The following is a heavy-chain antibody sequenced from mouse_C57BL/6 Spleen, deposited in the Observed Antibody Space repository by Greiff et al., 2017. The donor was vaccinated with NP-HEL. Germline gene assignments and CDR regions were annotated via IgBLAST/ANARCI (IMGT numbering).Heavy chain of an antibody. J-gene: IGHJ3*01. CDR1: GYTFTSYW. V-gene: IGHV1-72*01. Sequence: QVQLQQPGAELVKPGASVKLSCKASGYTFTSYWMHWVKQRPGRGLEWIGRIDPNSGGTKYNEKFQSKATLTVDKTSLTAYMQLSRLTSEDSAVYDCARAIYDGYYGGFADWGKGTLVTVSA. CDR3: ARAIYDGYYGGFAD. CDR2: IDPNSGGT. D-gene: IGHD2-3*01.